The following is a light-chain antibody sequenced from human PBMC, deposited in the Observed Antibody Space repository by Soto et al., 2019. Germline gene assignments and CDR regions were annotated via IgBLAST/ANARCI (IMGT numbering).Light chain of an antibody. CDR3: QQYNSWPRIT. CDR2: DAS. Sequence: IVMTQSPATLSVSPGERATLSCRASQNVGIYLAWYQQKPGQAPRLLIYDASNRATGIPARFSGSGSATDFTLTISSLQSEDFAVYYCQQYNSWPRITFGQGTRLEIK. J-gene: IGKJ5*01. CDR1: QNVGIY. V-gene: IGKV3D-15*01.